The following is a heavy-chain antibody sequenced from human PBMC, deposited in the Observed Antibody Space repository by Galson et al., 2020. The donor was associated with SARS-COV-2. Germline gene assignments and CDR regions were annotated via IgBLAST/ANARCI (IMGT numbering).Heavy chain of an antibody. J-gene: IGHJ3*02. CDR1: GGTFSSYA. CDR3: AREGLYCSSTSCPDHDAFDI. V-gene: IGHV1-69*13. D-gene: IGHD2-2*01. Sequence: SVTVSCKASGGTFSSYAISWVRQAPGQGLEWMGGIIPIFGTANYAQQFQGRVTITADESTSTAYMELSSLRSEDTAVYYCAREGLYCSSTSCPDHDAFDIWGQGTMVTVSS. CDR2: IIPIFGTA.